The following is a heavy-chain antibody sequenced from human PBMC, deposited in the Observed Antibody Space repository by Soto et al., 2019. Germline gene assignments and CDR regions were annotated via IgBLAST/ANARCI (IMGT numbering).Heavy chain of an antibody. CDR1: GFTFSSYA. CDR2: ISGSGGST. CDR3: AKTNVGAYYYYYMDV. J-gene: IGHJ6*03. Sequence: EVQLLESGGGLVQPGGSLRLSCAASGFTFSSYAMSWVRQAPGKGLGWVSAISGSGGSTYKADSVKGRFTISRDNSKNTLYLQMNSLRAEDTAVYYCAKTNVGAYYYYYMDVWGKGTTVTVSS. V-gene: IGHV3-23*01. D-gene: IGHD1-26*01.